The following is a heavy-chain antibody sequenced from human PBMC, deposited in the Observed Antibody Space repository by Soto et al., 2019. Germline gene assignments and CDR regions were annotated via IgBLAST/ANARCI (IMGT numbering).Heavy chain of an antibody. V-gene: IGHV3-30*18. CDR2: ISYDGSNK. Sequence: GGSLRLSCAASGFTFSSYGMHWVRQAPGKGLEWVAVISYDGSNKYYADSVKGRFTISRDNSKNTLYLQMNSLRAEDTAVYYCAKDRGGYCSGGSCYLDYWGQGTLVTVSS. D-gene: IGHD2-15*01. CDR3: AKDRGGYCSGGSCYLDY. J-gene: IGHJ4*02. CDR1: GFTFSSYG.